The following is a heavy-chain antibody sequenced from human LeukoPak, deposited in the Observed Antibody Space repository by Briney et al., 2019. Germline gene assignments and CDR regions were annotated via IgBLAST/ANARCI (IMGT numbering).Heavy chain of an antibody. CDR1: GYTFTSYG. CDR2: IDTNTGNP. Sequence: ASVKVSCKASGYTFTSYGISWVRQAPGQGLEWMGWIDTNTGNPTYAQGFTGRFVFSLDTSVSTAYLQISSLKAEDTAVYYCARGAGAAAAIGVYWGQGTLVTVSS. CDR3: ARGAGAAAAIGVY. V-gene: IGHV7-4-1*02. J-gene: IGHJ4*02. D-gene: IGHD6-13*01.